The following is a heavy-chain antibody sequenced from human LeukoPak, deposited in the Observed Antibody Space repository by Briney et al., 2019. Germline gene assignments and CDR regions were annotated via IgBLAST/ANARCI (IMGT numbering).Heavy chain of an antibody. D-gene: IGHD2-15*01. CDR1: GFIFSSYW. J-gene: IGHJ4*02. CDR2: ISGSGGST. CDR3: AKGPAPYCSGGSCYGDY. V-gene: IGHV3-23*01. Sequence: GGSLRLSCAASGFIFSSYWMSWVRQAPGKGLEWVSAISGSGGSTYYADSVKGRFTISRDNSKNTLYLQVNSLRAEDTAVYYCAKGPAPYCSGGSCYGDYWGQGTLVTVSS.